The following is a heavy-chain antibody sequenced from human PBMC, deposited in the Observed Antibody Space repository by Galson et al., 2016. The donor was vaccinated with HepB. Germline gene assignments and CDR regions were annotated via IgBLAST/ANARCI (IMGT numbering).Heavy chain of an antibody. CDR3: ATDRTGTTRFDH. V-gene: IGHV1-58*01. Sequence: SVKVSCKASGFTFRNAAVQWVRQARGQRLEWIGWVVVDSNNANSAQRFEERVTLTRDTSPSTVYLEMRDLRAEDTAVYYCATDRTGTTRFDHWGQGTLVSVSS. D-gene: IGHD1-1*01. J-gene: IGHJ5*02. CDR2: VVVDSNNA. CDR1: GFTFRNAA.